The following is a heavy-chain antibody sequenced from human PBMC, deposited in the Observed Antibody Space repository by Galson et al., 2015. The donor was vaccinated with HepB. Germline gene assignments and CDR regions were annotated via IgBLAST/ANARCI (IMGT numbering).Heavy chain of an antibody. J-gene: IGHJ3*01. Sequence: SLRLSCAASGFTFSTYAMHWVRQAPGKGLEWVAVIWHDGSNNYYAESMKGRFTISRDNSKNTLYLQVNILRDEDTAVYYCARPMTTVISGMIAFDLWGPGTAVTVSS. D-gene: IGHD4-17*01. CDR1: GFTFSTYA. CDR3: ARPMTTVISGMIAFDL. CDR2: IWHDGSNN. V-gene: IGHV3-33*01.